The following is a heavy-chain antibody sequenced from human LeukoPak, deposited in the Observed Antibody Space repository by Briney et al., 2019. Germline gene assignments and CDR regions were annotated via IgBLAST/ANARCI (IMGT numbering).Heavy chain of an antibody. D-gene: IGHD3-3*01. CDR3: ARTPPSHYDFWSSPGWFDP. V-gene: IGHV3-7*02. CDR1: GFTFSSYW. Sequence: GGSLRLSCAASGFTFSSYWMSWVRQAPGKGLEWVANIKQDGSEKYYVDSVKGRFTISRDNAKNSLYLQMNSLRAEDTAVYYCARTPPSHYDFWSSPGWFDPWGQGTLVTVSS. J-gene: IGHJ5*02. CDR2: IKQDGSEK.